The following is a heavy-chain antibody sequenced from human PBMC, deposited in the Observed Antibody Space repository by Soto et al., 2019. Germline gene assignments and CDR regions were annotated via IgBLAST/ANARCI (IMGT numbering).Heavy chain of an antibody. CDR2: ITWNSVST. D-gene: IGHD2-15*01. CDR1: GFSFDDFA. CDR3: AKERGRLLDA. Sequence: QLVESGGGLVQPGGSLRLSCVASGFSFDDFAMHWVRQAPGKGLEWISGITWNSVSTDYANSVKGRFTVSRDNAKNSLYLQMSSLTTEDTALYFCAKERGRLLDAWGQGTLVTVSS. V-gene: IGHV3-9*01. J-gene: IGHJ5*02.